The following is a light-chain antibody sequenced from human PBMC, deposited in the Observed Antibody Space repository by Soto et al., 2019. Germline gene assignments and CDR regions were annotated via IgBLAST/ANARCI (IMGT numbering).Light chain of an antibody. CDR2: DAS. Sequence: EIVMTQSPATLSLSPGERATLSCRASQSVSSYLAWYQQKAGQAPRLLIYDASNRATGIPARFSGSGSGTDSTLTISLLKPEDFAVYDCQQRSSWPRTFGLGTKVDIK. CDR3: QQRSSWPRT. CDR1: QSVSSY. V-gene: IGKV3-11*01. J-gene: IGKJ1*01.